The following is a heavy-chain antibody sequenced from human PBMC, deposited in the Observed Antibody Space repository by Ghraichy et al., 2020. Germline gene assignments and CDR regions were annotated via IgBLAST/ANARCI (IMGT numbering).Heavy chain of an antibody. D-gene: IGHD6-19*01. Sequence: SETLSLTCTVSGGSISSYYWSWIRQPPGKGLEWIGYIYTSGSTNYNPSLKSRVTISVDTSKNQFSLKLSSVTAADTAVYYCARTSIAVAESWGQGTLVTVSS. CDR1: GGSISSYY. CDR3: ARTSIAVAES. V-gene: IGHV4-4*09. J-gene: IGHJ4*02. CDR2: IYTSGST.